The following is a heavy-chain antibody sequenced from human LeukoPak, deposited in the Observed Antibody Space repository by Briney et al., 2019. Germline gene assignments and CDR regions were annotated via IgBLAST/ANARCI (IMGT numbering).Heavy chain of an antibody. Sequence: PGGSLRLSCAASGFTFSSCSMNWVRQAPGKGLEWVSSISSSSSYIYYADSVKGRFTISRDNAKNSLYLQMNSLRAEDTAVYYCARDGDTAMVTDYFDYWGQGTLVTVSS. V-gene: IGHV3-21*01. J-gene: IGHJ4*02. D-gene: IGHD5-18*01. CDR2: ISSSSSYI. CDR1: GFTFSSCS. CDR3: ARDGDTAMVTDYFDY.